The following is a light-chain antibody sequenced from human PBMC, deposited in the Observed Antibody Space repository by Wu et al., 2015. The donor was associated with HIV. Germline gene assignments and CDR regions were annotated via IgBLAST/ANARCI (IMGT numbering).Light chain of an antibody. V-gene: IGKV3-11*01. CDR3: QQRANWPLT. J-gene: IGKJ5*01. CDR2: DAS. CDR1: ESVSSC. Sequence: EIVLTQSPATLSLSPGERATLSCRASESVSSCLAWYQQKPGQAPRLLIYDASNRATGILARFSGSGSGTDFTLTISSLEPEDFAIYYCQQRANWPLTLGQGTRLEI.